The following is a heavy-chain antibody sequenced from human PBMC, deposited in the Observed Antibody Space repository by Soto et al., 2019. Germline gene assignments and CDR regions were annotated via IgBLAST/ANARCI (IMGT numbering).Heavy chain of an antibody. CDR2: IYYSGST. J-gene: IGHJ4*02. CDR1: GGSISNYY. Sequence: SETLSLTCTVSGGSISNYYWSWIRQPPGKGLEWIGYIYYSGSTNYNPSLKSRVTISVDTSKNQFSLKLSSVTAADTAVYYCALSYDSSGYYPFDYWGQGTLVTVSS. D-gene: IGHD3-22*01. V-gene: IGHV4-59*01. CDR3: ALSYDSSGYYPFDY.